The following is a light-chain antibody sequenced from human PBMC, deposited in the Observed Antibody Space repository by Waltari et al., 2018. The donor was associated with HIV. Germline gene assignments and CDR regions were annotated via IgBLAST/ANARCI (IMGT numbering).Light chain of an antibody. V-gene: IGLV2-14*01. CDR1: NSDFVHYNY. Sequence: QSVLTQPASVSGFPGQSITISCTGANSDFVHYNYISWYQCSPGKVPKVVIFEIMTRPSGVSDRFSGSKSGNSAYLTISRLRAEDEADYYCTSYTANDTLIFGGGTKVTVL. CDR2: EIM. J-gene: IGLJ2*01. CDR3: TSYTANDTLI.